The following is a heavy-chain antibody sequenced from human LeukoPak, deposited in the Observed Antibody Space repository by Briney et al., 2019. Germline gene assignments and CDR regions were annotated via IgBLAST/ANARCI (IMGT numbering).Heavy chain of an antibody. CDR1: GGSISSSSYY. Sequence: SETLSLTCAVSGGSISSSSYYWGWIRQPPGTGLEWIGSLYYSGSTYFNPSLKSRVSISVDTSKNQFSLKLSSVTAADTAVYYCATRIAAAGNYFDYWGQGTLVTVSS. D-gene: IGHD6-13*01. V-gene: IGHV4-39*01. J-gene: IGHJ4*02. CDR3: ATRIAAAGNYFDY. CDR2: LYYSGST.